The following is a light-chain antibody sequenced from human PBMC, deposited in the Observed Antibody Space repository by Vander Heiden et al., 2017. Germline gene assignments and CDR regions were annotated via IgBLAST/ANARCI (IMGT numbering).Light chain of an antibody. CDR3: QQYADYWT. CDR1: QIIHTW. V-gene: IGKV1-5*03. CDR2: EAS. J-gene: IGKJ1*01. Sequence: DTQMTQSPSTLSASVGDRVTITGRASQIIHTWLAWYQQKPGKAPKPLIYEASTLESGVPSRFSGSGSGTEFTLTISSLQPDDFATYYCQQYADYWTFGQGTKVQI.